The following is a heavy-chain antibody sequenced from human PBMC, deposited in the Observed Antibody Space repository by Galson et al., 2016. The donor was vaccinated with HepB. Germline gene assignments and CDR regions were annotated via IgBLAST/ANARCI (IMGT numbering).Heavy chain of an antibody. D-gene: IGHD3-9*01. Sequence: CAISGDSVSSSTAAWIWIRQSPSRGLEWLGRTYYRSKWYNDYAVSVKSRITINPDTSKNQFSLQLSSVTPEDAAVYYCAREVRYSPPGGMDVWGQGTTVTVSS. CDR1: GDSVSSSTAA. CDR3: AREVRYSPPGGMDV. CDR2: TYYRSKWYN. V-gene: IGHV6-1*01. J-gene: IGHJ6*02.